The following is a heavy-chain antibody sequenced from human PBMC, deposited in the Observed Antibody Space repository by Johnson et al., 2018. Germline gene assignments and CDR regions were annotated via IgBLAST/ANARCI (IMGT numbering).Heavy chain of an antibody. J-gene: IGHJ3*02. Sequence: EVQLLESGAEVKKXGESXKIXCKGSGYTFTSYWIAWVRQKPGKGLEWMGIIYPSDSDVRYSPSFQGQVTISADKSISTAYLQWSSLKASDTAIYYCARLFSLGYYGLDAFDIWGQGTLVTVSS. CDR1: GYTFTSYW. V-gene: IGHV5-51*01. CDR2: IYPSDSDV. CDR3: ARLFSLGYYGLDAFDI. D-gene: IGHD3-16*01.